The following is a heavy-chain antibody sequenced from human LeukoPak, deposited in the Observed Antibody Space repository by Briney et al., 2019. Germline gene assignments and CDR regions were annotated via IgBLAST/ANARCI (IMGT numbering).Heavy chain of an antibody. J-gene: IGHJ4*02. CDR1: GYTFTSYG. Sequence: ASVKVSCKASGYTFTSYGISWVRQAPGQGLEWMGWISAYNDNTNYAQKLQGRVTMTTDTSTSTAYMELRSLRSDDTAVYYCARGSGRVTTRFVAQTIPEYYFDYWGQGTLVTVSS. CDR3: ARGSGRVTTRFVAQTIPEYYFDY. D-gene: IGHD3-10*01. CDR2: ISAYNDNT. V-gene: IGHV1-18*01.